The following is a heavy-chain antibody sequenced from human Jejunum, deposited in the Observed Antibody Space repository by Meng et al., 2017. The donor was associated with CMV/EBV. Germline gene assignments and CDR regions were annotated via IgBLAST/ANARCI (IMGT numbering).Heavy chain of an antibody. CDR1: GFTFSAVG. V-gene: IGHV3-30*02. J-gene: IGHJ4*02. Sequence: GRGGEAGGGRGTAAGLLGSSLAAIGFTFSAVGCDWVRQAPGKGLEWVSFIRYDGSDDAYADSVKGRFAISRDNSKNALFLQMDSLRAEDTAMYYCAKDFLSGSLGELWDYWGQGTLVTVSS. CDR3: AKDFLSGSLGELWDY. D-gene: IGHD3-10*01. CDR2: IRYDGSDD.